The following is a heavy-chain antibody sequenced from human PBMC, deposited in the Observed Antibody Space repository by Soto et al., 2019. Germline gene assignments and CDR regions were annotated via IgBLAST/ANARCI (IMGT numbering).Heavy chain of an antibody. CDR2: IYYSGST. Sequence: SETLSLTCTVSGGSISSSSYYWGWIRQPPGKGLEWIGSIYYSGSTYYNPSLKSRVTISVDTSKNQFSLKLSSVTAADTAVYYCARYYGSGSYYLAYYYDSIGFVALGFDYWGQGTLVTVSS. CDR3: ARYYGSGSYYLAYYYDSIGFVALGFDY. D-gene: IGHD3-10*01. J-gene: IGHJ4*02. CDR1: GGSISSSSYY. V-gene: IGHV4-39*01.